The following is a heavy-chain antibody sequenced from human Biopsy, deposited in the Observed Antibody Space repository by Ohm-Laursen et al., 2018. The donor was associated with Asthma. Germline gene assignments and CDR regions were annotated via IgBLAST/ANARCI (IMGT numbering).Heavy chain of an antibody. J-gene: IGHJ3*02. CDR3: ARQSGQEYGDSIPFDT. D-gene: IGHD3-22*01. CDR2: VSSDGHNK. CDR1: GFVFSQCG. Sequence: SLRLSCAVSGFVFSQCGMHWVRQGPGKGLEWVALVSSDGHNKYYEDSVKGRFTISRDNSRNRLYLQINSLTVEDSAVYFCARQSGQEYGDSIPFDTWGQGIKVAVSS. V-gene: IGHV3-30*03.